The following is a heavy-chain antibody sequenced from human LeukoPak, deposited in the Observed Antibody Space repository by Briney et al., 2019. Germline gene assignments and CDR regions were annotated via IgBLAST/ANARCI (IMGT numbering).Heavy chain of an antibody. CDR2: INSDGITT. CDR3: ARDRGGIVVVVAATSWFDP. V-gene: IGHV3-74*01. Sequence: GGSLRLSCAASGFTFSTHWMHWVRQAPGKGLVWVSRINSDGITTRYADSVKGRFTISRDNAKNTLYLQMNSLRAEDTAVYYCARDRGGIVVVVAATSWFDPWGQGTLVTVSS. CDR1: GFTFSTHW. J-gene: IGHJ5*02. D-gene: IGHD2-15*01.